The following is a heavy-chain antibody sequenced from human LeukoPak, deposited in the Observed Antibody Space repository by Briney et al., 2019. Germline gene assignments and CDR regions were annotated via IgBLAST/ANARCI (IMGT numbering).Heavy chain of an antibody. Sequence: GGSLRLSCAASGFTFDDYAMHWVRQAPGKGLEWVSGISWNSGSIGYADSVKGRFTISRDNAKNFLYLQMNSLRAEDTAVYYCAKASRIVGATETPGAFDIWGQGTMVTVSS. CDR3: AKASRIVGATETPGAFDI. CDR1: GFTFDDYA. D-gene: IGHD1-26*01. CDR2: ISWNSGSI. V-gene: IGHV3-9*01. J-gene: IGHJ3*02.